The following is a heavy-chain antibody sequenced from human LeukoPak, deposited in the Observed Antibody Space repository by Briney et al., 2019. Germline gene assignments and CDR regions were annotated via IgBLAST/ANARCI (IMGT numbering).Heavy chain of an antibody. Sequence: GGSLRLSCLASGFTVSDTSMSWVRQAPGKGLEWVANIKEDGTDRSYVDSVKGRFAISRDIAKNSVHLQMSSLRVDDTAMYYCARGGNLFDSWGQGTLDTVSS. J-gene: IGHJ4*02. CDR1: GFTVSDTS. CDR2: IKEDGTDR. CDR3: ARGGNLFDS. V-gene: IGHV3-7*04.